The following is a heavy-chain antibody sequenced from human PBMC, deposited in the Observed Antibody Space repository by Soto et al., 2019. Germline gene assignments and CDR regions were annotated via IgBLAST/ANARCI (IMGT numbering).Heavy chain of an antibody. D-gene: IGHD2-2*01. CDR1: GFTFSSYA. CDR3: AKDRLVGDIVVVPAAMWCDY. CDR2: ISGSGGST. J-gene: IGHJ4*02. Sequence: EVQLLESGGGLVQPGGSLRLSCAASGFTFSSYAMSWVRQAPGKGLEWVSAISGSGGSTYYADSVKGRFTISRDNSKNTLYLQMNSLRAEDTAVYYCAKDRLVGDIVVVPAAMWCDYWGQGTLVTVSS. V-gene: IGHV3-23*01.